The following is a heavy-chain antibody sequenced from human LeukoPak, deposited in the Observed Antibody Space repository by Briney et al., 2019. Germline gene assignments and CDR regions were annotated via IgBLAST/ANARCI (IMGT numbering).Heavy chain of an antibody. CDR1: GYTFTSYD. Sequence: ASVKVSCKASGYTFTSYDINWVRQATGQGLEWMGWMNPNSGNTGYAQKFQGRVTTTRNTSISTAYMELSSLRSEDTAVYYCARGRIYGYEYDSSGYYPQSYYFDYWGQGTLVTVSS. CDR3: ARGRIYGYEYDSSGYYPQSYYFDY. D-gene: IGHD3-22*01. V-gene: IGHV1-8*01. J-gene: IGHJ4*02. CDR2: MNPNSGNT.